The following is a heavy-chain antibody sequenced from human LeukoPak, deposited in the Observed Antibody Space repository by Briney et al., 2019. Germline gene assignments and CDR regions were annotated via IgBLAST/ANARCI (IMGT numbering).Heavy chain of an antibody. J-gene: IGHJ5*02. V-gene: IGHV1-18*01. CDR3: ARGPHIAVADPYNWFDP. D-gene: IGHD6-19*01. CDR1: GYTFTSYG. CDR2: ISAYNGNT. Sequence: ASVKVSCKASGYTFTSYGISWVRPAPGQGHEWMGWISAYNGNTNYAQKLQGRVTMTTDTSTSTAYMELRSLRSDDTAVYYCARGPHIAVADPYNWFDPWGQGTLVTVSS.